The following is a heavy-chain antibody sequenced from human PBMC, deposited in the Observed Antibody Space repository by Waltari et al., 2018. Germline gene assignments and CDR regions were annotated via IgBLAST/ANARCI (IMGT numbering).Heavy chain of an antibody. CDR1: GSTFNNYV. CDR2: ISGYNGDT. D-gene: IGHD3-22*01. J-gene: IGHJ4*02. Sequence: QVQLVQSGAEVKKPGASVKVSCKASGSTFNNYVVAWVRQAPGQGLEWMGWISGYNGDTKFAQKFQDRLTMTTDTSTDTAYMELRSLRSDDTAVYYCARLYDNSYYNYASDYWGQGTLVTVSS. CDR3: ARLYDNSYYNYASDY. V-gene: IGHV1-18*01.